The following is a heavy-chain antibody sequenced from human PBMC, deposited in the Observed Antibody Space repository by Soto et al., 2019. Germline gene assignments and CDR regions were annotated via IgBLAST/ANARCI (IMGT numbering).Heavy chain of an antibody. CDR2: IYPGDSDT. Sequence: PGESLKISCKGSGYSFTSYWIGWVRQMPGKGLEWMGIIYPGDSDTRYSPSFQGQVTISADKSISTAYLQWSSLKASDTAMYYCARRKVLRDGYNFMIDYWGQGTLVTVSS. CDR3: ARRKVLRDGYNFMIDY. V-gene: IGHV5-51*01. J-gene: IGHJ4*02. CDR1: GYSFTSYW. D-gene: IGHD5-18*01.